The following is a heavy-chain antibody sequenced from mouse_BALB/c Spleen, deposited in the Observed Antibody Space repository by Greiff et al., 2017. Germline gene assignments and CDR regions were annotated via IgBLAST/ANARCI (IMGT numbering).Heavy chain of an antibody. D-gene: IGHD2-2*01. J-gene: IGHJ4*01. CDR1: GYTFTSYC. V-gene: IGHV1S132*01. CDR3: ASRGLRQRDAMDY. CDR2: IFPGTGTT. Sequence: QVQLQQSGAELVKPGASVKLSCKTSGYTFTSYCIQWVKQRPGQGLGWIGEIFPGTGTTKYNEKFKGKATLTTDTSSSTAYMQLSSLTSEDSAVYFGASRGLRQRDAMDYWGQGTSVTVAS.